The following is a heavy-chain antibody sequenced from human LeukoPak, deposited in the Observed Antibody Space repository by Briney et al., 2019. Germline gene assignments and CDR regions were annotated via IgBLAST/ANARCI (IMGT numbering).Heavy chain of an antibody. J-gene: IGHJ4*02. V-gene: IGHV3-21*01. D-gene: IGHD2-2*01. Sequence: KTGGSLRLSCAASGFTFSSYSMNWVRQAPGKGLEWVSSISSSSSYIYYADSVKGRFTISRDNAKNSLYLQMNSLRAEDTAVYYCAREYCSSTSCYRFDYWARELWSPSPQ. CDR1: GFTFSSYS. CDR3: AREYCSSTSCYRFDY. CDR2: ISSSSSYI.